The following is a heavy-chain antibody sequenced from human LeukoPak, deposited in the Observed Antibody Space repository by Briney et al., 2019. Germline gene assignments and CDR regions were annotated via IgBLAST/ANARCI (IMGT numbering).Heavy chain of an antibody. CDR2: ISGSGGST. Sequence: GGSLRLSCAASGFTFSSYAMSWVRQAPGKGLEWVSAISGSGGSTYYADSVKGRFTISRDNSKNTLYLQMNSLRAEDTAVYYCARDKYYYDSGSSFFNYWGQGTLVTVSS. J-gene: IGHJ4*02. D-gene: IGHD3-10*01. CDR3: ARDKYYYDSGSSFFNY. V-gene: IGHV3-23*01. CDR1: GFTFSSYA.